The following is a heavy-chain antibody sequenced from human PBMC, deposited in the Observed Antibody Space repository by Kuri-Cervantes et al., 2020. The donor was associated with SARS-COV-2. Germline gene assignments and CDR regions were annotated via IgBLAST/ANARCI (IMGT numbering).Heavy chain of an antibody. CDR1: GGTFSSYA. Sequence: SVKVSCKASGGTFSSYAVTWVRQAPGRGLEWMGRIIPLFGTTIYAENFRGRVTLTADKSTNTAYMELRSLRSDDTAVYYCARDEGVLPFLEWLPLGDAFDIWGQGTMVTVSS. J-gene: IGHJ3*02. V-gene: IGHV1-69*06. D-gene: IGHD3-3*01. CDR3: ARDEGVLPFLEWLPLGDAFDI. CDR2: IIPLFGTT.